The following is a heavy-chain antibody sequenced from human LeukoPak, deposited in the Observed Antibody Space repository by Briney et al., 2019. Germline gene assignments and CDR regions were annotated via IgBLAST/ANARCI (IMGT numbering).Heavy chain of an antibody. CDR1: GFTFDKYW. V-gene: IGHV3-7*03. CDR3: ASAGGDSRSPLPFYY. J-gene: IGHJ4*02. CDR2: IRQDGSEK. Sequence: GGSLRLSCAASGFTFDKYWMSWVRQAPGKGLEWVANIRQDGSEKYYVDSVKGRFTISRDNAENSLFLQMNSLRAEDTAVYFCASAGGDSRSPLPFYYWGQGTLVTVSS. D-gene: IGHD6-6*01.